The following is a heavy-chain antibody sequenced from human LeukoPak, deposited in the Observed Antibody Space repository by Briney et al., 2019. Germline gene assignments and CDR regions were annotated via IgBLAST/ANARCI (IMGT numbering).Heavy chain of an antibody. V-gene: IGHV3-7*01. CDR2: IKQDGSEK. Sequence: GGSLRLSCTASRFFSSYWMSWVRQAPGKGLEWVANIKQDGSEKYYVDSVKGRFTISRDNTKNSLYLQMNSLRAEDTAVYYCARGRSITTTGNYRFDPWGQGTLVTVSS. J-gene: IGHJ5*02. D-gene: IGHD1-1*01. CDR3: ARGRSITTTGNYRFDP. CDR1: RFFSSYW.